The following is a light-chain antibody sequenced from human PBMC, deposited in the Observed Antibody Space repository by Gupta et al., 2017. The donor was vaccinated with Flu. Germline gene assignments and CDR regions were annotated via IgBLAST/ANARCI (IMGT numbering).Light chain of an antibody. J-gene: IGKJ1*01. Sequence: SPGQRTTLSCSASQSVGGYLPWYQQKPRQVLRLRIYDASNRATGIPARFSGSESVTDFTLTISSLEPEDFAVYYCQQRSNWTFGQGTKVEIK. CDR2: DAS. CDR3: QQRSNWT. V-gene: IGKV3-11*01. CDR1: QSVGGY.